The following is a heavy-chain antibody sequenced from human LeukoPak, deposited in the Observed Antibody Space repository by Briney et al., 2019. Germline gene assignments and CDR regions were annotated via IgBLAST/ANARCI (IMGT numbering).Heavy chain of an antibody. Sequence: GASVKVSCKVSGYTLTELSMHWVRQAPGKGLEWMGGFDPEDGETIYAQKFQGRVTMTEDTSSDTAYMELSSLRSEDTAVYYCATGEFLFVGATKYGWFDPWGQGTRVTVSS. CDR3: ATGEFLFVGATKYGWFDP. D-gene: IGHD1-26*01. CDR2: FDPEDGET. CDR1: GYTLTELS. V-gene: IGHV1-24*01. J-gene: IGHJ5*02.